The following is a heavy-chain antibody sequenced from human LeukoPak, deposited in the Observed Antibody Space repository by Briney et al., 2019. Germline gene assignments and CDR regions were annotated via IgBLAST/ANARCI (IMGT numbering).Heavy chain of an antibody. D-gene: IGHD2-15*01. J-gene: IGHJ4*02. CDR3: TRQVVGPGYSSVSNLDN. V-gene: IGHV4-39*01. CDR2: TYYGGNT. Sequence: SETLSFTCTVSGYSISSGTYYWAWIRQPPGKGLEWIGSTYYGGNTHYNPSLRSLVTISVDTTQNQFSMRLESVTASDTSVYYCTRQVVGPGYSSVSNLDNWGQGTLVTVSS. CDR1: GYSISSGTYY.